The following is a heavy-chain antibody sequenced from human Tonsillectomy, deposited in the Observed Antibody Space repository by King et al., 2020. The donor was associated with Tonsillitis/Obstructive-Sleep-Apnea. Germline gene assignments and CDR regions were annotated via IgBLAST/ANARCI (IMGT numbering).Heavy chain of an antibody. CDR1: GFTFSSYG. CDR3: AKDLDGYYYDSSGYFDAFDI. Sequence: VQLVESGGGVVQPGRSLRLSCAASGFTFSSYGMHWVRQAPGKGLEWVAVISYDGSNKYYADSVKGRFTISRDNSKNTLYLQMNSLRAEDTAVYYCAKDLDGYYYDSSGYFDAFDIWGQGTMVTVSS. J-gene: IGHJ3*02. D-gene: IGHD3-22*01. V-gene: IGHV3-30*18. CDR2: ISYDGSNK.